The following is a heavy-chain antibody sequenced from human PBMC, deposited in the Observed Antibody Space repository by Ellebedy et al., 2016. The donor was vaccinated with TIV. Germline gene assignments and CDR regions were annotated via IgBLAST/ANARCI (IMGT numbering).Heavy chain of an antibody. Sequence: ASVKVSXKVSGYTLTELSMHWVRQAPGKGLEWMGGFDPEDGETIYAQKFQGRVTMTRDTSTSTVYMELSSLRSEDTAVYYCARDGRMTIAPLDYWGQGTLVTVSS. V-gene: IGHV1-24*01. J-gene: IGHJ4*02. CDR3: ARDGRMTIAPLDY. D-gene: IGHD4/OR15-4a*01. CDR1: GYTLTELS. CDR2: FDPEDGET.